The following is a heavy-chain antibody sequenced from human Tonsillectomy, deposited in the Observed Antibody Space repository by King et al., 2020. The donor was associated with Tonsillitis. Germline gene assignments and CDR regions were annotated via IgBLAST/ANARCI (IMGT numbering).Heavy chain of an antibody. J-gene: IGHJ5*02. Sequence: VQLVESGGGLVKPGGSLRLSCLASGFKLSDYYMSWIRQVPGKGLEWLSYVSDDGSSKSYADSVKGRFTISRDNPRNSLYLQMNGVTVDDTAVYYCARVLRGNSGWGRWFDPWGHGTLVTVSS. D-gene: IGHD6-19*01. CDR2: VSDDGSSK. V-gene: IGHV3-11*01. CDR1: GFKLSDYY. CDR3: ARVLRGNSGWGRWFDP.